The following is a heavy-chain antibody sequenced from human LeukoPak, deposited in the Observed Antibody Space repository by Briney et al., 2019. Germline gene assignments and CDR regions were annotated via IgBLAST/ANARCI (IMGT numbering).Heavy chain of an antibody. V-gene: IGHV4-34*01. D-gene: IGHD4-11*01. CDR3: ASLYSNYGYYYYYYGMDV. J-gene: IGHJ6*02. CDR1: GGSFSGYY. CDR2: INHSGST. Sequence: PSETLSLTCAVYGGSFSGYYWSWIRQPPGRGLEWIGEINHSGSTNYNPSLKSRVTISVDTSKNQFSLKLSSVTAADTAVYYCASLYSNYGYYYYYYGMDVWGQGTTVTVPS.